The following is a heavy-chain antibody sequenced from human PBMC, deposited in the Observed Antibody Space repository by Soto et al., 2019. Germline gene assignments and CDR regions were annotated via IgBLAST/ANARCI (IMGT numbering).Heavy chain of an antibody. CDR3: ARHIEYSSVYYFDY. CDR2: IYYSGST. J-gene: IGHJ4*02. CDR1: GGSVSSGSYY. Sequence: QVQLQESGPGLVKPSETLSLTCTVSGGSVSSGSYYWSWIRQPPGKGLEWIGYIYYSGSTNYNPSLMSRVTISVDTSKHQFSLKLSSVTAADTAVYYCARHIEYSSVYYFDYWGQGTLVTVSS. V-gene: IGHV4-61*01. D-gene: IGHD6-6*01.